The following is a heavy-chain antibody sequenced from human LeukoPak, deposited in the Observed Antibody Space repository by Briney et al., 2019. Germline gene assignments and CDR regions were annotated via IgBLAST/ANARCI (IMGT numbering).Heavy chain of an antibody. V-gene: IGHV3-30-3*01. CDR2: ISSDESSK. Sequence: GGSLRLSCAASGFTFSSFAMHWVRQAPGKGLDWVAIISSDESSKYYADSVKGRFTISRDNPKNTPYLQMNSLRPEDTAVYYCAREVGMTDYWGQGTLVTVSS. CDR3: AREVGMTDY. CDR1: GFTFSSFA. J-gene: IGHJ4*02.